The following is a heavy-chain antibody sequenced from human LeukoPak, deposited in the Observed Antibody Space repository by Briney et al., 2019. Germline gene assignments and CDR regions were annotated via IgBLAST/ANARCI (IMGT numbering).Heavy chain of an antibody. Sequence: ASVNVSCKSSGYTFTSYGISWVRQAPGQGLEWMGWISAYNGNTNNAQKLQGRVTMTTDTSTSTAYMELRSLRSDDTAVYYCARDLQDIVVVVAATNWFDPWGQGTLVTVSS. J-gene: IGHJ5*02. CDR2: ISAYNGNT. V-gene: IGHV1-18*01. CDR1: GYTFTSYG. CDR3: ARDLQDIVVVVAATNWFDP. D-gene: IGHD2-15*01.